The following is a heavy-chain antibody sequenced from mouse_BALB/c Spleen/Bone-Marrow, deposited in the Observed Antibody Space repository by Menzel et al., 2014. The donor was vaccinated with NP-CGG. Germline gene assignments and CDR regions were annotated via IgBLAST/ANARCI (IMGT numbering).Heavy chain of an antibody. CDR2: IRLKSNNYAT. J-gene: IGHJ3*01. Sequence: EVKLMESGGGLVQPGGSMKLSCVASGFTFSNYWMNWVRQSPEKGLEWVAEIRLKSNNYATHYAESVEGRFTISRDDSKSSVYLQMNNLRAEDTGIYYCTWFAYWGQGTLVTVSA. V-gene: IGHV6-6*02. CDR1: GFTFSNYW. CDR3: TWFAY.